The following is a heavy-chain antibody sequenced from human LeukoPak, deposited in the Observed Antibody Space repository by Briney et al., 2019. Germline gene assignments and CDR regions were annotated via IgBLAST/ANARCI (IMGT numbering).Heavy chain of an antibody. CDR3: ARCIAVAGTGPCAFDI. CDR2: NDPSDSYT. Sequence: GESLRISCKGSGSRFTTYWISRVRQMPGKGLEWMGRNDPSDSYTNYSPSFQGHVTISADKSISTAYLQWSSLKASDTAMYYCARCIAVAGTGPCAFDIWGQGTMVTVSS. CDR1: GSRFTTYW. V-gene: IGHV5-10-1*01. J-gene: IGHJ3*02. D-gene: IGHD6-19*01.